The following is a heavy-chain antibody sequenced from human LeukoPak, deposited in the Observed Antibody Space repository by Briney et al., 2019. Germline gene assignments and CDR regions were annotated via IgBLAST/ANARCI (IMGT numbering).Heavy chain of an antibody. V-gene: IGHV4-59*12. CDR1: GGSISSYY. J-gene: IGHJ4*02. CDR3: AGTQHGELDY. CDR2: IYYSGST. Sequence: SETLSLTCTVSGGSISSYYWSWIRQPPGKGLEWIGYIYYSGSTNYNPSLKSRVTMSLDTSKNQFSLKLTSVTAADTAVFYCAGTQHGELDYWGQGVLVTVSS. D-gene: IGHD1-7*01.